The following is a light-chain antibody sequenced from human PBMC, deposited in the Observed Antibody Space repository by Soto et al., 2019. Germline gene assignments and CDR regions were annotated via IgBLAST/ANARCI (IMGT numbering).Light chain of an antibody. CDR1: SSDVGAYKY. CDR2: AVS. J-gene: IGLJ2*01. Sequence: QAVVTQPPSASGSPGQSVTISCTGTSSDVGAYKYVSWYQHHPGKAPQLIIFAVSERPSGVPDRFSGSKSGNTASLTVSGLQPEDEADYYCSSYAGRNNLLFGGGTKLTVL. CDR3: SSYAGRNNLL. V-gene: IGLV2-8*01.